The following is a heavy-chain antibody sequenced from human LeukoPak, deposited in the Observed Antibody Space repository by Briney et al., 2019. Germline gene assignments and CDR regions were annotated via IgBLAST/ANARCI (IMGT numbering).Heavy chain of an antibody. CDR3: ARSTIRDAFDI. CDR1: GFTFSNHW. D-gene: IGHD4/OR15-4a*01. V-gene: IGHV3-74*01. Sequence: GGSLRLSCAASGFTFSNHWMQWVRQAPGKGLVWVSRINTDGSSTRYADSVKGRFTISRDNAKNSLYLQMNSLRAEDTAVYYCARSTIRDAFDIWGQGTMVTVSS. CDR2: INTDGSST. J-gene: IGHJ3*02.